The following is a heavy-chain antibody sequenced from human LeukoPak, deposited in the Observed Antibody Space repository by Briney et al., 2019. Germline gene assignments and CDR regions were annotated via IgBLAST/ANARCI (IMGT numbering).Heavy chain of an antibody. J-gene: IGHJ4*02. CDR3: ARGPHVIRNYYDSSGYYY. D-gene: IGHD3-22*01. V-gene: IGHV1-46*01. CDR1: GYTFTSYY. Sequence: ASVKVSCKASGYTFTSYYMHWVRQAPGQGLEWMGIINPSGGSTSYAQKFRGRVTMTRDTSTSTVYMELSSLRSEDTAVYYCARGPHVIRNYYDSSGYYYWGQGTLVTVSS. CDR2: INPSGGST.